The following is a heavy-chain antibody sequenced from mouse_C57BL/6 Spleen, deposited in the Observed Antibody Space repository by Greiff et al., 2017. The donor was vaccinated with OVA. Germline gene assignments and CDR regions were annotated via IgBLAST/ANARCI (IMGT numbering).Heavy chain of an antibody. CDR1: GYTFTDYN. V-gene: IGHV1-22*01. Sequence: EVQLQQSGPELVKPGASVKMSCKASGYTFTDYNMHWVKQSHGKSLEWIGYINPNNGGTSYNQKFKGKATLTVNKSSITAYMELRSLTSEDSAVYYCARYYYSNYYAMDYWGQGTSVTVSS. J-gene: IGHJ4*01. CDR3: ARYYYSNYYAMDY. D-gene: IGHD2-5*01. CDR2: INPNNGGT.